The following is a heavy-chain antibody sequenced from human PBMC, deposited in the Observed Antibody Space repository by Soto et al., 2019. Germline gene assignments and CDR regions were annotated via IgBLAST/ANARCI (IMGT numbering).Heavy chain of an antibody. J-gene: IGHJ4*02. CDR3: ARGLGSGWLRGNYFDY. CDR2: ISYDGSNK. D-gene: IGHD6-19*01. Sequence: GGSLRLSCAASGFTFSSYAMHWVRQAPGKGLEWVAVISYDGSNKYYADSVKGRFTISRDNSKNTLYLQMNSLRAEDTAVYYCARGLGSGWLRGNYFDYWGQGTLVTVSS. CDR1: GFTFSSYA. V-gene: IGHV3-30-3*01.